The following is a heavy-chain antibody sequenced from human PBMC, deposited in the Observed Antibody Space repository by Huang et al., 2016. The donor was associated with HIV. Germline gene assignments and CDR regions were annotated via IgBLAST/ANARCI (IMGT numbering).Heavy chain of an antibody. CDR2: ISYEAKTK. CDR1: GFTFSSYG. D-gene: IGHD6-13*01. J-gene: IGHJ4*02. V-gene: IGHV3-30*18. Sequence: QVQLVESGGGVVQPGRSLRISCAASGFTFSSYGLHWVRQAPGKGLEWVAVISYEAKTKYYADVVKGRFSISRDNSKTTVYLQLNSLRLEDTAVYYCAKGGSAAAVLDFWGQGTLVTVSS. CDR3: AKGGSAAAVLDF.